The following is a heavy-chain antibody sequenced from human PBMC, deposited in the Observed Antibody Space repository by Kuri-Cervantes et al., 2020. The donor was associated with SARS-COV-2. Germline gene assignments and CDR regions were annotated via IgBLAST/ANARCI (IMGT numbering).Heavy chain of an antibody. D-gene: IGHD2-15*01. CDR3: ARGGYCSGGSCYWRGMDV. J-gene: IGHJ6*02. V-gene: IGHV5-51*01. CDR1: GYSFTSYW. CDR2: IYPGDSDT. Sequence: GESLKISCKGSGYSFTSYWISWVRQMPGKGLEWMGIIYPGDSDTRYSPSFQGQVTISADKSISTAYLQWSSLKASDTAMYYCARGGYCSGGSCYWRGMDVWGQGTTVTVSS.